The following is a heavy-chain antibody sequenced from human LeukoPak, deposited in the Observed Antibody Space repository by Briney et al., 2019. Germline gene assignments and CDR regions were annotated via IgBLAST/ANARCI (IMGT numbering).Heavy chain of an antibody. V-gene: IGHV1-2*02. CDR3: ARANFLYCSSSTCPFDY. CDR1: GYTFTDYY. D-gene: IGHD2-2*01. J-gene: IGHJ4*02. CDR2: INPNDGDT. Sequence: ASVKVSCKASGYTFTDYYMHWVRQAPGQGFEWMGWINPNDGDTNYAQKFQGRVTMARDTSISTAHMEVSRLRSDDTAVYYCARANFLYCSSSTCPFDYWGQGTLVTVSS.